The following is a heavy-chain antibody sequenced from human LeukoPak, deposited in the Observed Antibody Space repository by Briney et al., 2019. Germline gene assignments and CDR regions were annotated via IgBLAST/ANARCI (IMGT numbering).Heavy chain of an antibody. Sequence: GGSLRLSCAASGFTFSSYGMHWVRQAPGKGLEWVAVIWYDGSNKYYADSVKGRFTISRDNSKSTLYLQMNSLRAEDTAVYYCARDRIVGAWSLVFDYWGQGTLVTVSS. CDR1: GFTFSSYG. D-gene: IGHD1-26*01. V-gene: IGHV3-33*01. CDR2: IWYDGSNK. CDR3: ARDRIVGAWSLVFDY. J-gene: IGHJ4*02.